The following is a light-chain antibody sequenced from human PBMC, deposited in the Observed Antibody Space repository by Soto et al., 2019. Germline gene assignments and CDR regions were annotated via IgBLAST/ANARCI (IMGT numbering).Light chain of an antibody. V-gene: IGLV1-40*01. J-gene: IGLJ3*02. CDR1: SSNIGAGYG. Sequence: QSVLTQPPSVSGAPGQRVTISCTGSSSNIGAGYGVNWYQQLPGTAPKLLIYGNTNRPSGVPDRISGSKSGTSASLAITGFQAEDEADYYCESYDSTLSGSRFGGGTKLTVL. CDR2: GNT. CDR3: ESYDSTLSGSR.